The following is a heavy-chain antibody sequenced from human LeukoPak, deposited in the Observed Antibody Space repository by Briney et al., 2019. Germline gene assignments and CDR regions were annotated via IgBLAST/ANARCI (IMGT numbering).Heavy chain of an antibody. D-gene: IGHD6-13*01. J-gene: IGHJ6*02. CDR3: AKEKGIAAPRQTYYYYGMDV. CDR2: IPIEGSSK. V-gene: IGHV3-30*18. Sequence: AGGSLRLSCAASGFTFSSYGVHWVRQAPGKGLEWVAVIPIEGSSKYYADSVKGRFTISRDNSKNTLYLQMNSLRAEDTAVYYCAKEKGIAAPRQTYYYYGMDVWGQGTTVTVSS. CDR1: GFTFSSYG.